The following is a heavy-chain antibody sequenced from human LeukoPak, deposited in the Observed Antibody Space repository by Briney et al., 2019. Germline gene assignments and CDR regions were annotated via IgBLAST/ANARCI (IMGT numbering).Heavy chain of an antibody. D-gene: IGHD3-10*01. J-gene: IGHJ4*02. V-gene: IGHV1-69*04. CDR1: GGTFSSYA. CDR3: ASEGDGSGSYYIDY. Sequence: SVKVSCKASGGTFSSYAISWVRQAPGQGLEWMGRIIPILGIANYAQKFQGRVTITADKSTSTAYMELSSLRSEDTAVYYCASEGDGSGSYYIDYWGQGTLVTVSS. CDR2: IIPILGIA.